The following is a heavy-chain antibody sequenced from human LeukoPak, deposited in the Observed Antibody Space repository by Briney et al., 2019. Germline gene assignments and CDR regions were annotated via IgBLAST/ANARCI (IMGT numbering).Heavy chain of an antibody. D-gene: IGHD5-18*01. CDR1: GCTFSSYA. Sequence: SVTVSCKASGCTFSSYAISWVRQAPGQGLEWMGRIIPILGIANHAQKFQGRVTITADKSTSTAYMELSSLRSEDTAVYYCERGTGDTAKTRDYYGMDVWGQGTTVTVSS. V-gene: IGHV1-69*04. J-gene: IGHJ6*02. CDR3: ERGTGDTAKTRDYYGMDV. CDR2: IIPILGIA.